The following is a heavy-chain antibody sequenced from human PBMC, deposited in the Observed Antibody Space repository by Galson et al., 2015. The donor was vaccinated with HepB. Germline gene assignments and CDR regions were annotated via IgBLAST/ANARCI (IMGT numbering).Heavy chain of an antibody. CDR2: IIPIFDTA. CDR3: ARETPDISGSYCGFFQH. V-gene: IGHV1-69*13. J-gene: IGHJ1*01. CDR1: GGTFSNYA. Sequence: SVKVSCKASGGTFSNYAINWVRQAPGQGLEWMGGIIPIFDTANYAQKFQGRVTITADESTGTAYMEVSSLRSDDAAVYYCARETPDISGSYCGFFQHWGQGALVTVSS. D-gene: IGHD1-26*01.